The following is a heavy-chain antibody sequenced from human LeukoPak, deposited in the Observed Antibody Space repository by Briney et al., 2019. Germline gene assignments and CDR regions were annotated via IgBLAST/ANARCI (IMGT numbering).Heavy chain of an antibody. CDR3: ARAAAYGTTKIDY. CDR2: IYYSGST. V-gene: IGHV4-59*01. Sequence: SETLSLTCTVSGGSISSYYWSWIRQPPGKGLEWIGYIYYSGSTNYNPSLKSRVTISVDTSKNQFSLKLSSVTAADTAVYYCARAAAYGTTKIDYWGQGTLVTVSS. D-gene: IGHD1-1*01. CDR1: GGSISSYY. J-gene: IGHJ4*02.